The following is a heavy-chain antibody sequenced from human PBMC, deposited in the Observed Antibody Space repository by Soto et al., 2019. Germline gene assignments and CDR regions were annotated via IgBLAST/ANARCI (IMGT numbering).Heavy chain of an antibody. CDR3: ARGGYNWKDVTHY. J-gene: IGHJ4*02. D-gene: IGHD1-20*01. CDR2: IYYTGST. CDR1: GGSISSYF. V-gene: IGHV4-59*01. Sequence: SETLSLTCTVSGGSISSYFWSWIRQPPGKGLEWIGYIYYTGSTNYNPSLKSRVTISVDTSKNQFSLQLSSVTAADTAVYYCARGGYNWKDVTHYWGEGTLVTVSS.